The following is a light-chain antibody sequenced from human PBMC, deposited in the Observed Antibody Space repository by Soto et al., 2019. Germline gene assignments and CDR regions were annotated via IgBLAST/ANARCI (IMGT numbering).Light chain of an antibody. J-gene: IGKJ2*01. CDR2: DAS. CDR1: QSVSSY. CDR3: QQRSNWRPT. V-gene: IGKV3-11*01. Sequence: EIGLTQSPATLSLSPGERATRACRASQSVSSYLAWYQQKPGQAHRLLIYDASNRATGIPARFSGSGSGTDFTLTISSLEPEDFAVYYCQQRSNWRPTFGQGTKLEI.